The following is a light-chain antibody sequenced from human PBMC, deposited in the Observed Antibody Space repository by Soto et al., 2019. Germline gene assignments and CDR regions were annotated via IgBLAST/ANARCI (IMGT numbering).Light chain of an antibody. CDR1: SSNVGGYNY. J-gene: IGLJ2*01. CDR3: SSYAGSNNII. V-gene: IGLV2-8*01. Sequence: QSALTQPPSASGSPGQSVTISCTGTSSNVGGYNYVSWYQQPPGKAPKLMIYEVSKRSSGVPDRFSGSKSGNTASLTGAGLQAEDEADYYCSSYAGSNNIIFGGGTKLTVL. CDR2: EVS.